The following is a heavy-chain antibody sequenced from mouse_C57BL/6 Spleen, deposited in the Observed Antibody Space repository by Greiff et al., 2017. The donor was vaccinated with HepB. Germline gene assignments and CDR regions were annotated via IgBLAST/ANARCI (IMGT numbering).Heavy chain of an antibody. CDR1: GYTFTSYD. D-gene: IGHD2-5*01. CDR2: IYPRDGST. V-gene: IGHV1-85*01. CDR3: ARSRSNYGVYYAMDY. Sequence: VMLVESGPELVKPGASVKLSCKASGYTFTSYDINWVKQRPGQGLEWIGWIYPRDGSTKYNEKFKGKATLTVDTSSSTAYMELHSLTSEDSAVYFCARSRSNYGVYYAMDYWGQGTSVTVSS. J-gene: IGHJ4*01.